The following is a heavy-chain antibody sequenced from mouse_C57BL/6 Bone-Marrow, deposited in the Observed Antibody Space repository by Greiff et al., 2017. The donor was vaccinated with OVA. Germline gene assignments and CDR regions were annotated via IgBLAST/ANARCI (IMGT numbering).Heavy chain of an antibody. D-gene: IGHD1-1*01. Sequence: EVKLVESGPVLVKPGPSVKISCKASGFTFTDYYMHWVKQSHGKSLEWIGLVYPYNGGTRYNQKFKCKATLTVDTSSSTAYMELNSLTSEDSAVYYCARVFITTVVDYAMDYWGQGTSVTVSS. CDR1: GFTFTDYY. V-gene: IGHV1-36*01. CDR3: ARVFITTVVDYAMDY. CDR2: VYPYNGGT. J-gene: IGHJ4*01.